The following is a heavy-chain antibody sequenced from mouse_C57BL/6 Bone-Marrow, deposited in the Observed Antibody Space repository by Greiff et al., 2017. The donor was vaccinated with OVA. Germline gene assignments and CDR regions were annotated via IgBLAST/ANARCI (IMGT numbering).Heavy chain of an antibody. CDR2: INPNNGGT. D-gene: IGHD2-3*01. V-gene: IGHV1-26*01. Sequence: EVQLQQSGPELVKPGASVKISCKASGYTFTDYYMNWVKQSHGKSLEWIGDINPNNGGTSYNQKFKGKATLTVDKSSSTAYMELRSLTSEDAAFDYCAREGWLLRGFAYWGQGTLVTVSA. CDR1: GYTFTDYY. CDR3: AREGWLLRGFAY. J-gene: IGHJ3*01.